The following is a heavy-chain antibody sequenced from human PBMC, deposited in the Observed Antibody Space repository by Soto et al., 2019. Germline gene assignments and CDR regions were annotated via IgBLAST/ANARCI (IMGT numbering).Heavy chain of an antibody. J-gene: IGHJ5*02. V-gene: IGHV3-73*01. CDR1: GCTFSGSD. CDR3: IRREDYGARMWFDP. CDR2: IKSKASNYAN. D-gene: IGHD4-17*01. Sequence: DVQLVESGGGLVQPGGSLKLSCAGSGCTFSGSDIHWVRQASGKGLEWVGRIKSKASNYANSYGASVKGRFTVSRDDSENTAYLQMNSLQTEDTAVYYCIRREDYGARMWFDPWGHGTMVTVSS.